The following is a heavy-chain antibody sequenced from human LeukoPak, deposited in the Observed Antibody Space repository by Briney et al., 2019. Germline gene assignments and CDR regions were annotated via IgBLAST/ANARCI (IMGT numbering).Heavy chain of an antibody. CDR3: ARVPYSGSYQPFDP. D-gene: IGHD1-26*01. J-gene: IGHJ5*02. V-gene: IGHV3-21*01. CDR1: GFTFSSYS. CDR2: ISGSSSYT. Sequence: GGSLRLSCAASGFTFSSYSMNWVRQAPGKGLEWVSSISGSSSYTYYTDSVKGRFAISRDNAKNSLYLQMNSLRAEDTAVYYCARVPYSGSYQPFDPWGQGTLVTASS.